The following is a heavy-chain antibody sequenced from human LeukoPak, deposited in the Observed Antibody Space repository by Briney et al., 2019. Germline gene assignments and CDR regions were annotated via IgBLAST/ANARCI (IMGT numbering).Heavy chain of an antibody. J-gene: IGHJ4*02. D-gene: IGHD5-12*01. CDR3: ARLATLRGDY. Sequence: ASVKVSGMASGYAFTSYGISWVRQAPGQGLEWMGWISAYNGNTNYAQKLQGRVTMTTDTSTSTAYMELRSLRSDDTAVYYCARLATLRGDYWGQGTLVTVSS. CDR1: GYAFTSYG. CDR2: ISAYNGNT. V-gene: IGHV1-18*01.